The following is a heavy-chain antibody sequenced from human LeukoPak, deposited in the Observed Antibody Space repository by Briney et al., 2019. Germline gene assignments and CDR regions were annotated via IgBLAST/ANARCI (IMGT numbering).Heavy chain of an antibody. CDR3: ARGRFINTPLYYFDN. D-gene: IGHD3-10*01. V-gene: IGHV4-4*07. J-gene: IGHJ4*02. CDR2: IYTSGST. CDR1: GGSMSSSY. Sequence: SETLSLTCTVSGGSMSSSYWSWIRQPAGKGLEWIGRIYTSGSTNYNPSLNSRVSMSIDTSKDQFSLKLSSVTAADTAVYYCARGRFINTPLYYFDNWGQGTLVTVSS.